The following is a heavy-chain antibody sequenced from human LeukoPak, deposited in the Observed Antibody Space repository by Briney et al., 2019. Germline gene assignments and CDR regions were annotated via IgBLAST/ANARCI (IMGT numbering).Heavy chain of an antibody. CDR3: AREPQWELPNPFDY. J-gene: IGHJ4*02. CDR2: IYHSGST. D-gene: IGHD1-26*01. V-gene: IGHV4-38-2*02. CDR1: GYSISSGYY. Sequence: SETLSLTCTVSGYSISSGYYWGWIRQPPGKGLEWIGSIYHSGSTYYNPSLKSRVTISVDTSKNQFSLKLSSVTAADTAVYYCAREPQWELPNPFDYWGQGTLVTVSS.